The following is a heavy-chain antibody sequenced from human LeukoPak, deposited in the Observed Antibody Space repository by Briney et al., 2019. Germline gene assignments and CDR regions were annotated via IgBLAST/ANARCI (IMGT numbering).Heavy chain of an antibody. CDR1: GGSISGHY. D-gene: IGHD3-10*01. CDR3: ARDGSGTYWAYYNWFDP. Sequence: SETLSLTCTVSGGSISGHYWSWIRQSPGKGLEWIGFMHYSGNTNSNPSLRSRVTISMDTSKNHFSLKMSSVTAADTAVYYCARDGSGTYWAYYNWFDPWGQGTLVTVSS. J-gene: IGHJ5*02. V-gene: IGHV4-59*11. CDR2: MHYSGNT.